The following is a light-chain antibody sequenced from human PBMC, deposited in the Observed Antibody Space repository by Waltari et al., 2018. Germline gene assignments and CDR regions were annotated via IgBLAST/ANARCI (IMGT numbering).Light chain of an antibody. CDR1: QSVGRS. Sequence: EIVLTQSPGTLSLSPGERATLACRASQSVGRSLAWYQQKPGQAPRLLICDTSRRATGIPDRFSGSGSGTDFSLTISRLEPEDFAVYYCQHYLRLPATFGQGTKVEI. V-gene: IGKV3-20*01. J-gene: IGKJ1*01. CDR3: QHYLRLPAT. CDR2: DTS.